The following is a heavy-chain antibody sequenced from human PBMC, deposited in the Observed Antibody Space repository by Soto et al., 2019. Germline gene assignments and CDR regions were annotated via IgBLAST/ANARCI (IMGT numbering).Heavy chain of an antibody. CDR1: GFTFSSYW. CDR3: ARVYHLQPYYYYMYV. D-gene: IGHD1-1*01. Sequence: GGSLRLSCAASGFTFSSYWMSWVRQAPGKGLEWVANIKQDGSEKYYVDSVKGRFTISRDNAKNSLYLQMNSLRAEDTAVYYCARVYHLQPYYYYMYVWGKGTTVTVSS. CDR2: IKQDGSEK. J-gene: IGHJ6*03. V-gene: IGHV3-7*01.